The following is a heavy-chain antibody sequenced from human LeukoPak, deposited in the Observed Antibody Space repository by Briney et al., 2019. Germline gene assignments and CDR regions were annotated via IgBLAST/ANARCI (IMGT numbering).Heavy chain of an antibody. J-gene: IGHJ4*02. V-gene: IGHV4-59*08. CDR2: IYYTGST. D-gene: IGHD3-10*01. CDR1: GGSISSYY. CDR3: ACTLASGTYIY. Sequence: SETLSLTCTVSGGSISSYYWSWIRQPPGKGLEWIGYIYYTGSTTYNPSLKSRVTISVDTSKDQFSLKLNSVTAADTAMYYCACTLASGTYIYWAQGTLVTVSS.